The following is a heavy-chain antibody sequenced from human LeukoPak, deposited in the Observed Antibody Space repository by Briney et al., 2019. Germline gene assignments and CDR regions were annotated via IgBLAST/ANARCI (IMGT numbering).Heavy chain of an antibody. V-gene: IGHV3-23*01. CDR2: VSGRDTST. CDR1: GFTFSNYA. CDR3: AKCGDYDVLTGYYDSDY. D-gene: IGHD3-9*01. J-gene: IGHJ4*02. Sequence: PGASLRPSCAASGFTFSNYAMSWVRQAPGKGLEWVSAVSGRDTSTYYTDSVKGRFTIPRDNSKNTLYLQMNSLSAEDTAIYYCAKCGDYDVLTGYYDSDYWGQGTLVTVSS.